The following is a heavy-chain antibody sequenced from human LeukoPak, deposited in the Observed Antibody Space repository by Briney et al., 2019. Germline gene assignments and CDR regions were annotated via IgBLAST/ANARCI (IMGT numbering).Heavy chain of an antibody. J-gene: IGHJ5*02. CDR3: AKHECFTYGFDP. CDR1: GGSISSFY. CDR2: MHYSGST. V-gene: IGHV4-39*01. Sequence: SETLSLTCTVSGGSISSFYWGWIRQPPGKGLEWIGSMHYSGSTYYNPSLKSRVTISVDRSKNQFSLKLSSVTAADTAVYYCAKHECFTYGFDPWGQGTLATVSS. D-gene: IGHD2/OR15-2a*01.